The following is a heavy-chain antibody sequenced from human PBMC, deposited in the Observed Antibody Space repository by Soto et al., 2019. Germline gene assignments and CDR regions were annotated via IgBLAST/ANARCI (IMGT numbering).Heavy chain of an antibody. CDR3: AAPARHLGSLV. D-gene: IGHD6-25*01. V-gene: IGHV4-39*01. J-gene: IGHJ6*02. Sequence: SETLSLTCTVSGGSISSSAYYWEWIRQPPGKGLEWIGSINYSGSNYYGTALKSRVTISVDTTNSQYSLKLSSGAAAATVLYYGAAPARHLGSLVWGQGTSVTVSS. CDR1: GGSISSSAYY. CDR2: INYSGSN.